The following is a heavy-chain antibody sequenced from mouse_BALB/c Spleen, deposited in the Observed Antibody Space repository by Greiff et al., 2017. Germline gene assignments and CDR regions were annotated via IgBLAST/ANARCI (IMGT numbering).Heavy chain of an antibody. Sequence: EVQLVESGGGLVQPGGSLKLSCAASGFTFSSYGMSWVRQTPDKRLELVATINSNGGSTYYPDSVKGRFTISRDNAKNTLYLQMSSLKSEDTAMYYCARDYGSFDYWGQGTTLTVSS. J-gene: IGHJ2*01. CDR3: ARDYGSFDY. CDR1: GFTFSSYG. D-gene: IGHD1-1*01. CDR2: INSNGGST. V-gene: IGHV5-6-3*01.